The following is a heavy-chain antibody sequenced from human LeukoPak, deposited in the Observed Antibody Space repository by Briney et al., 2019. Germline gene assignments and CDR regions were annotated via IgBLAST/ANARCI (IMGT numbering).Heavy chain of an antibody. V-gene: IGHV3-21*01. J-gene: IGHJ3*02. Sequence: GGSLRLSCAASGFTFSSYSMNWVRQAPGKGLEWVSSISSSSSYIYYADSVKGRFTISRDNAKNSLYLQMNGLRAEDTAVYYCARGTRRELWFGELFSAFDIWGQGTMVTVSS. CDR1: GFTFSSYS. CDR2: ISSSSSYI. D-gene: IGHD3-10*01. CDR3: ARGTRRELWFGELFSAFDI.